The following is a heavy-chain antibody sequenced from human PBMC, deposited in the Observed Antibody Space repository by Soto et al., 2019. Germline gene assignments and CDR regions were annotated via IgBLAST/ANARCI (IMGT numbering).Heavy chain of an antibody. Sequence: ASVKVSCKASGYTFTSYGISWVRQAPGQGLEWMGWISAYNGNTNYAQKLQGRVTMTTDTSTSTAYMELRSLRSDDTAVYYCARGRTLAELLWFGGVRVGPLGPFDYWGQGTLVTVSS. CDR2: ISAYNGNT. CDR1: GYTFTSYG. V-gene: IGHV1-18*01. J-gene: IGHJ4*02. D-gene: IGHD3-10*01. CDR3: ARGRTLAELLWFGGVRVGPLGPFDY.